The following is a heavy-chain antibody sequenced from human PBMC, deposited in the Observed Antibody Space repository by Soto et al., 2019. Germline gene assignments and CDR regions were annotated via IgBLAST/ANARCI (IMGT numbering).Heavy chain of an antibody. D-gene: IGHD3-10*01. J-gene: IGHJ4*02. CDR1: GFASNFYA. Sequence: QVRLVESGGGVVPPGGPLRLPCEASGFASNFYAMHWVRQAPGRGLEWLAVTSHDGKNRYYADSVKGRVTISRDNSKSTVFVQMNSLGFEDTAVYYCVRSSGVPNPDFAYWGQGALVTGSS. V-gene: IGHV3-30*04. CDR3: VRSSGVPNPDFAY. CDR2: TSHDGKNR.